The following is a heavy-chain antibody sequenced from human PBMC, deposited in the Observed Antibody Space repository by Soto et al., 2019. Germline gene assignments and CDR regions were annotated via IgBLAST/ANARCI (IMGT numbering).Heavy chain of an antibody. CDR3: ARNIVVVPADLPVDNWFDP. CDR2: IYYSGST. D-gene: IGHD2-2*01. J-gene: IGHJ5*02. CDR1: GGSISSGDYY. V-gene: IGHV4-30-4*01. Sequence: QVQLQESGPGLVKPSQTLSLTCTVSGGSISSGDYYWSWIRQPPGKGLEWIGYIYYSGSTYYNPSLKSRVTISVDTSKNQFSLMLSSLTASDTAVYYCARNIVVVPADLPVDNWFDPWGQGSLVTVCS.